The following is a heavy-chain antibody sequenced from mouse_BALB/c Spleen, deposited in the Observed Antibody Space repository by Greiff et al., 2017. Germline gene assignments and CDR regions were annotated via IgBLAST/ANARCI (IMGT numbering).Heavy chain of an antibody. D-gene: IGHD2-14*01. Sequence: EVKLMESGGGLVKPGGSLKLSCAASGFTFSDYYMSWVRQTPEKRLEWVATISDCGSYTYYPDSVKGRFTISRDNAKNNLYLQMSSLKSEDTAMYYCARGYDRYYFDYWGQGTTLTVSS. CDR3: ARGYDRYYFDY. CDR1: GFTFSDYY. V-gene: IGHV5-4*02. CDR2: ISDCGSYT. J-gene: IGHJ2*01.